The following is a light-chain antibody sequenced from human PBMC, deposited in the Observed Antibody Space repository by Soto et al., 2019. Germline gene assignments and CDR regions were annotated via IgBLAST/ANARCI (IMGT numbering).Light chain of an antibody. V-gene: IGKV2-28*01. CDR2: LGY. CDR3: MQTLQAPKT. Sequence: DIVLTQSPLSLPVTPGEPASISCRSSQSLLHSNGDTYLDWYLQKPGQSPQLLVYLGYNRAFGVPDRFSGTGSGAEFTLKISRVEAEDVGVYYCMQTLQAPKTFGPGTKVDIK. CDR1: QSLLHSNGDTY. J-gene: IGKJ3*01.